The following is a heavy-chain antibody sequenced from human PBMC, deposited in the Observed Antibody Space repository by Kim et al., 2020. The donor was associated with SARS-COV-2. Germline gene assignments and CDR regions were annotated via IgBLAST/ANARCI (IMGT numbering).Heavy chain of an antibody. CDR2: ISYDGSNK. CDR3: AKGAKRSYLYRSGWY. D-gene: IGHD6-25*01. Sequence: GGSLRLSCAASGFTFSSYGMHWVRQAPGKGLEWVAVISYDGSNKYYADSVKGRFTISRDNSKNTLYLQMNSLRAEDTAVYYCAKGAKRSYLYRSGWY. J-gene: IGHJ2*01. CDR1: GFTFSSYG. V-gene: IGHV3-30*18.